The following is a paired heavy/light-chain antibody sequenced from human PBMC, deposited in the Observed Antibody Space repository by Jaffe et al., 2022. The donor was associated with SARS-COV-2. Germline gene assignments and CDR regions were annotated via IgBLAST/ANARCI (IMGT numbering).Heavy chain of an antibody. Sequence: QVQLQQWGAGLLKPSETLSLTCTVYGGSFSSFYWTWIRQPPGKGLEWIGEIIHSGATNYHPSLKSRVSISVDTSKNQFSLRLNSVTAADTAVYYCARGRPAILGPTRSDFDSWGQGTLVTVSS. CDR2: IIHSGAT. CDR1: GGSFSSFY. D-gene: IGHD2-2*01. J-gene: IGHJ4*02. V-gene: IGHV4-34*01. CDR3: ARGRPAILGPTRSDFDS.
Light chain of an antibody. CDR2: QVS. V-gene: IGKV2D-29*01. CDR1: QSLLHSDGKTY. Sequence: DVVMTQTPLSLSVTPGQPASISCRSSQSLLHSDGKTYLFWFLQKPGQPPQLLFYQVSNRFSGVPDRFSGSGSGTDFTLQISRVDPDDVGLYYCMQSIQLPLTFGGGTKVEIK. CDR3: MQSIQLPLT. J-gene: IGKJ4*01.